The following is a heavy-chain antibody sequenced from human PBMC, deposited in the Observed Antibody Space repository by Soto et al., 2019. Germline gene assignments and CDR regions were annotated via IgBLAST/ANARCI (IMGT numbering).Heavy chain of an antibody. CDR1: GFTFSSYW. D-gene: IGHD6-13*01. J-gene: IGHJ4*02. CDR3: ASSIRIAAAGTDY. CDR2: INSDGSST. V-gene: IGHV3-74*01. Sequence: GGSLRLSCAASGFTFSSYWMHWVRQAPGKGLVWVSRINSDGSSTSYADSVKGRFTISRDNAKNTLYLQMNSLRAEDTAVYYCASSIRIAAAGTDYWGQGTLVTVPQ.